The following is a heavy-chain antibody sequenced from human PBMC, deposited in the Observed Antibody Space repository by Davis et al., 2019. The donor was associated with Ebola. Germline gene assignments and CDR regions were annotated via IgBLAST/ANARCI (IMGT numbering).Heavy chain of an antibody. CDR1: GYSFTTYW. CDR3: ARSGTEAAYYYYGMDV. J-gene: IGHJ6*02. D-gene: IGHD1/OR15-1a*01. V-gene: IGHV5-51*01. CDR2: IYPGDSDT. Sequence: PGGSLRLSCKGSGYSFTTYWIGWVRQIPGKGLEWMGIIYPGDSDTRYSPSFQGQVTISADKSISTAYLQWSSLKASATAMYYCARSGTEAAYYYYGMDVWGQGTTVTVSS.